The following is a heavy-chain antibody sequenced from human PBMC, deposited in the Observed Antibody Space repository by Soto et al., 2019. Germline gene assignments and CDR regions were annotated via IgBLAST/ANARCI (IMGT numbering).Heavy chain of an antibody. V-gene: IGHV4-31*03. J-gene: IGHJ5*02. CDR2: IYYSGST. CDR3: ATRIEATGTIP. Sequence: TLSLTCTVSGGCISSGGDYWSWIRQHPGKGLEWIGYIYYSGSTYYNPSLKSRVTISVDTSKNQFSLKLSSVTAADTAVYYCATRIEATGTIPWGQGLLVTVSS. CDR1: GGCISSGGDY. D-gene: IGHD5-12*01.